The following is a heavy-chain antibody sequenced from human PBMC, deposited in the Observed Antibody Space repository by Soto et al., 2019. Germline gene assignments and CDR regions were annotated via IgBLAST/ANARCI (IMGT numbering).Heavy chain of an antibody. D-gene: IGHD2-21*01. Sequence: GGSLRLSCAASGFTFSAYDMHWVRQAPGKGLEWVALISYDGSKNDYADSAKGRFTISRDKSKNTLYLQMNSLRPEDTAVYYCAKDNFNCGDERYHYYGLDVWGQGTTVTVSS. CDR3: AKDNFNCGDERYHYYGLDV. V-gene: IGHV3-30*18. J-gene: IGHJ6*02. CDR2: ISYDGSKN. CDR1: GFTFSAYD.